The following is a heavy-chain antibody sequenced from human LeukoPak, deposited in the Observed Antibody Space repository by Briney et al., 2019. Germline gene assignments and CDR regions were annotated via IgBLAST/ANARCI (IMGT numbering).Heavy chain of an antibody. CDR3: ATYSSGWYWFDP. V-gene: IGHV4-4*02. CDR1: GGSISSSNW. Sequence: PSETLSLTCAVSGGSISSSNWWIWLRQPPGKGLEWIGEIYHSGGGGTNYNPSLKSRVTISVDTSKNQFSLKLSSVTAADTAVYYCATYSSGWYWFDPWGQGTLVTVSS. D-gene: IGHD6-19*01. CDR2: IYHSGGGGT. J-gene: IGHJ5*02.